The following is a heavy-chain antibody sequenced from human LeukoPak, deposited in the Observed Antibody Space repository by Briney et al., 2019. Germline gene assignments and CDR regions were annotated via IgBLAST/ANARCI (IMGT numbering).Heavy chain of an antibody. CDR2: ISYDGSNK. D-gene: IGHD5-12*01. V-gene: IGHV3-30*18. Sequence: PGGSLRLSCAASGFTFSSYGMHWVRQAPGKGLEWVAVISYDGSNKYYADSVKGRFTISRDNSKNTLYLQMNSLRAEDTAVYYCAKDGYSGYDSASGYYYGMDVWGQGTTVTVSS. CDR3: AKDGYSGYDSASGYYYGMDV. J-gene: IGHJ6*02. CDR1: GFTFSSYG.